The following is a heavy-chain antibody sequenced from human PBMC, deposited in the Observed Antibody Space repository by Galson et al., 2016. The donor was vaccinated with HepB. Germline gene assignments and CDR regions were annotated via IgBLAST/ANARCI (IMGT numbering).Heavy chain of an antibody. Sequence: SLRLSCAVSGFSFSNYDMHWVRQAPGKGLEWLALIWSGGRDKYYADSVKGRFTISRDNSKSTLYLPINSLRADDTAVYYCARNMVRGVISASDIWGQGTMLTVSS. D-gene: IGHD3-10*01. V-gene: IGHV3-33*01. J-gene: IGHJ3*02. CDR2: IWSGGRDK. CDR3: ARNMVRGVISASDI. CDR1: GFSFSNYD.